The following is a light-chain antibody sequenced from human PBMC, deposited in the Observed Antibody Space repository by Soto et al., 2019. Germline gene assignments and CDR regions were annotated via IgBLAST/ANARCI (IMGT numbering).Light chain of an antibody. J-gene: IGLJ2*01. CDR1: NIGSES. CDR2: DDS. Sequence: SYELTQPPSVSVAPGQTAKITCGGNNIGSESVHWYQQKPGQAPVLVVHDDSDRPSGIPERFSGSNSGNTATLTISRVEAGDEADYYCQVWDTISDHVVFGGGTKVTVL. CDR3: QVWDTISDHVV. V-gene: IGLV3-21*02.